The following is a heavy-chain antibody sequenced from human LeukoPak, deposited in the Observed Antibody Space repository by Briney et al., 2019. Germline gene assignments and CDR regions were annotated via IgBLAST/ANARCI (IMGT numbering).Heavy chain of an antibody. CDR1: GGTFSSYA. J-gene: IGHJ5*02. Sequence: ASVKVSCKASGGTFSSYAISWVRQAPGQGLEWMGGIIPIFGTANYAQKFQGRVTITTDESTSTAYMELSSLRSEDTAVYYCASSIIAAAYNWFDPWGQGTLVTVSS. CDR2: IIPIFGTA. V-gene: IGHV1-69*05. D-gene: IGHD6-13*01. CDR3: ASSIIAAAYNWFDP.